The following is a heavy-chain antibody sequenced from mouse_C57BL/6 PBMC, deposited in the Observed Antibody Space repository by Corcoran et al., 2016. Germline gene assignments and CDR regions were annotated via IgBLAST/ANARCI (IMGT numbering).Heavy chain of an antibody. J-gene: IGHJ1*03. CDR2: INTYSGVP. CDR1: GYTFTTYG. V-gene: IGHV9-3*01. D-gene: IGHD1-1*01. Sequence: QIQLVQSGPELKKPGETVKISCKASGYTFTTYGMSWVKQAPGKGLKWMGWINTYSGVPTYADDFKGRFAFSLETSASTAYLQINNLKNEDTATYFCASKGNYYGSSYEGYFDVWGTGTTVTVSS. CDR3: ASKGNYYGSSYEGYFDV.